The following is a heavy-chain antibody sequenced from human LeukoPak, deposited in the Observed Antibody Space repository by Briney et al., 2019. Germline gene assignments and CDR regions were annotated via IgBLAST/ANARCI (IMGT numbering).Heavy chain of an antibody. V-gene: IGHV3-23*01. CDR2: ITGGGGST. CDR1: GFTVYNFA. J-gene: IGHJ4*02. Sequence: GGSLRLSCVASGFTVYNFAMSWVRQAPGKGLEWVSLITGGGGSTDYADSVKGRFTISRDNSKNTLYLQMNSLRVEDTATYYCAKDGRSGTPFDRWGQGTVLTVSS. CDR3: AKDGRSGTPFDR. D-gene: IGHD1-26*01.